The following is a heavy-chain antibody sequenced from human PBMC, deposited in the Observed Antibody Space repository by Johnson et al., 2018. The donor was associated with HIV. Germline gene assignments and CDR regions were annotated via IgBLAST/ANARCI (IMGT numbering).Heavy chain of an antibody. Sequence: VQLVESGGGLVQPGGSLRLSCAASGFTFSSYWMSWVRQAPGKGLEWVANIKQDGSEKYYVDSVKGRFTISRDNAKNSLYLQMNSLRAEDTAVYYCARDYGDYAHDAFDIWGQGTMVTVSS. D-gene: IGHD4-17*01. CDR1: GFTFSSYW. CDR3: ARDYGDYAHDAFDI. CDR2: IKQDGSEK. V-gene: IGHV3-7*01. J-gene: IGHJ3*02.